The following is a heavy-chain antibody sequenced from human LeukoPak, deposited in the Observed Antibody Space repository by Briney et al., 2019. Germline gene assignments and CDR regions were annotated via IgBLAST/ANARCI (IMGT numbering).Heavy chain of an antibody. CDR2: MNPNSGNT. D-gene: IGHD3-10*01. CDR3: AREFGYGSGSFYYYYYYMDV. V-gene: IGHV1-8*03. Sequence: ASVKVSCKASGYTFTSYDINWVRQATGQGLEWMGWMNPNSGNTGYAQKFQGRVTITRNTSISTAYMDLSSLRSEDTAVYYCAREFGYGSGSFYYYYYYMDVWGKGTTVTVSS. CDR1: GYTFTSYD. J-gene: IGHJ6*03.